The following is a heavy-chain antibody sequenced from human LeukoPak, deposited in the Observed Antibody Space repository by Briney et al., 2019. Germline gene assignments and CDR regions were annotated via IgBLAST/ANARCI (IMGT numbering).Heavy chain of an antibody. Sequence: SETLSLTCAVYGGSFSGYYWSWIRQPPGKGLEWIGEINHSGSTNYNPSLKSRVTISVDTSKNQFSLKLSSVTAADTAVYYCARGYTVTTFGWFDPWGQETLVTVSS. J-gene: IGHJ5*02. CDR3: ARGYTVTTFGWFDP. CDR1: GGSFSGYY. V-gene: IGHV4-34*01. CDR2: INHSGST. D-gene: IGHD4-17*01.